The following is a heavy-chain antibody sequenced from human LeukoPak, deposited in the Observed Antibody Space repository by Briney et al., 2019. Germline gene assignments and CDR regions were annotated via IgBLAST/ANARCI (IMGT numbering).Heavy chain of an antibody. CDR3: AKEGSGSPNYYYGMDV. Sequence: PGRSLRLSCAASGFTFSSYGMHWVRQAPGKGLEWVAVISYDGNNKYYADSVKGRFTISRDNSKNTLYLQMNSLRAEDTAVYYCAKEGSGSPNYYYGMDVWGQGTTVTVSS. CDR2: ISYDGNNK. CDR1: GFTFSSYG. V-gene: IGHV3-30*18. J-gene: IGHJ6*02. D-gene: IGHD3-10*01.